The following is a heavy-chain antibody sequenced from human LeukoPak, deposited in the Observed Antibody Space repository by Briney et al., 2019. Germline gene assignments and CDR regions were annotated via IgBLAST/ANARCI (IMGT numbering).Heavy chain of an antibody. D-gene: IGHD2-21*02. J-gene: IGHJ4*02. CDR2: ISVSGDKT. CDR3: ARRYCGGDCYYFDY. Sequence: GGSLRLSCEASGFTFSSYAMNWVRQAPGKGLEWVSSISVSGDKTWYADSVKGRFTISRDNSKSTLYLQMNGLRAEDTAVYYCARRYCGGDCYYFDYWGQGTLVTVSS. V-gene: IGHV3-23*01. CDR1: GFTFSSYA.